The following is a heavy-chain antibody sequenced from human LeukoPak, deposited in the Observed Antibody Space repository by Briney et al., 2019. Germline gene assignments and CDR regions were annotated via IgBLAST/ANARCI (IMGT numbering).Heavy chain of an antibody. Sequence: PSETLSLTCAVYGGSFSGYYWSWIRQPPGKGLEWIGEINHSGSTNYNPSLKSRVTIPVDTSKNQFSLKLSSVTAADTAVYYCASPPNYSSFPGDWGQGTLVTVSS. CDR1: GGSFSGYY. CDR3: ASPPNYSSFPGD. D-gene: IGHD6-6*01. J-gene: IGHJ4*02. V-gene: IGHV4-34*01. CDR2: INHSGST.